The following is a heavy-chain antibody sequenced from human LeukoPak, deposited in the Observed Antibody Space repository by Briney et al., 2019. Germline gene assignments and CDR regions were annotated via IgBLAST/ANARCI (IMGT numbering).Heavy chain of an antibody. Sequence: ASVKVSCKASGYTFTGYYMHWVRQAPGQGLEWMGWINPTSGDTNYPQKFQGRVTMTRDTSISTAYMELSRLRSDDTAVYYCARDRIAGTRGDYGMDVWGQGTTVTVSS. CDR2: INPTSGDT. D-gene: IGHD1-1*01. CDR3: ARDRIAGTRGDYGMDV. V-gene: IGHV1-2*02. J-gene: IGHJ6*02. CDR1: GYTFTGYY.